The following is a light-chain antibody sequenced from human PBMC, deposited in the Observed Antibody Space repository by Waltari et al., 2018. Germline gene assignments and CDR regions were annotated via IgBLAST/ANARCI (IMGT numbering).Light chain of an antibody. J-gene: IGKJ1*01. CDR3: QQFDTYPWT. CDR2: KAS. Sequence: DIQLTQSPSTLSASVGDRVTLTCRASQDIGTWLAWYQQKPGKAPKLLLYKASRLQSGVPSRFSGRGSGTEFTLTISSLQPEDFATFYCQQFDTYPWTFGQGTKVDIK. V-gene: IGKV1-5*03. CDR1: QDIGTW.